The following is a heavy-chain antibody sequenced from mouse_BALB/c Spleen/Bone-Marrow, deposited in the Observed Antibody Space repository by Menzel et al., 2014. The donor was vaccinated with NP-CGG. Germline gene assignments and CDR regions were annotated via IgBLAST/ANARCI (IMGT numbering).Heavy chain of an antibody. CDR3: ARGGFDY. J-gene: IGHJ2*01. CDR2: IHPNSGNT. Sequence: QVQLKQSGSALVRPGASVKLSCKASGYTFTSSWMHWAKQRPGQGLEWIGEIHPNSGNTNYNEKFKGKATLTVDTSSSTAYVDLSSLTSEDSAVYYCARGGFDYWGQGTTLTVSS. CDR1: GYTFTSSW. V-gene: IGHV1S130*01.